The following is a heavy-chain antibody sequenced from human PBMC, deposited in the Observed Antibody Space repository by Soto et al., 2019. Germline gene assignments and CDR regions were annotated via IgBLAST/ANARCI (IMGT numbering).Heavy chain of an antibody. CDR1: GFTFSSYS. CDR2: ISSSSSYI. CDR3: ATKRGDSFVAC. D-gene: IGHD5-18*01. Sequence: EVQLVESGGGLVKPGGSLRLSCAASGFTFSSYSMNWVRQAPGKGLEWVSSISSSSSYIYYADSVKGRFTISRDNAKNSPYLQMNTLTAEDTAVYYCATKRGDSFVACWGHRTLVTVSS. V-gene: IGHV3-21*01. J-gene: IGHJ4*01.